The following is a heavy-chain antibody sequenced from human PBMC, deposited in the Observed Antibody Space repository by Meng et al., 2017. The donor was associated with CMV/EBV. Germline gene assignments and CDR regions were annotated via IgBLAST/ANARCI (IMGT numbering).Heavy chain of an antibody. CDR1: GFPLSNARMG. CDR2: IFSNDEK. CDR3: ASGQLLQIGEY. D-gene: IGHD2-2*01. J-gene: IGHJ4*02. V-gene: IGHV2-26*01. Sequence: SGPTLVLPTETFTLTCTVSGFPLSNARMGVSWIRQPPGKALEWLAHIFSNDEKSYSTSLKSRLTISKDTSKSQVVLTMTNMDPVDTATYYCASGQLLQIGEYWGQGTLVTVSS.